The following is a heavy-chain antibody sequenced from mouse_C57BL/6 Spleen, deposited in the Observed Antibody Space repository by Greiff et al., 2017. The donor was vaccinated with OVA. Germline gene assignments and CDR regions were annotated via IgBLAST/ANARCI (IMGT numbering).Heavy chain of an antibody. CDR2: IDPSDSYT. CDR3: AFPLYGSSPYYAMAY. Sequence: QVQLQQPGAELVKPGASVKLSCKASGYTFTSYWMQWVKQRPGQGLEWIGEIDPSDSYTNYNQKFKGKASLTVATSSSTSYMKLSSLTSEDSSVSSCAFPLYGSSPYYAMAYWGQGTSVTVSS. V-gene: IGHV1-50*01. CDR1: GYTFTSYW. D-gene: IGHD1-1*01. J-gene: IGHJ4*01.